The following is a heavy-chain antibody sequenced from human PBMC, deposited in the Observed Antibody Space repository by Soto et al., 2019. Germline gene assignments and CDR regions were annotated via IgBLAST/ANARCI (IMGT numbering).Heavy chain of an antibody. D-gene: IGHD5-18*01. CDR2: INAGNGNT. CDR3: AKVGFPYSYGYLFYY. J-gene: IGHJ4*02. Sequence: ASVKVCCKDSGYTFTSYAMHWVRQAQGQRLEWMGWINAGNGNTKYSQKFQGRVTITRDTSASTAYMELSSLRSEDTAVYYCAKVGFPYSYGYLFYYWGQGTLVTVSS. CDR1: GYTFTSYA. V-gene: IGHV1-3*01.